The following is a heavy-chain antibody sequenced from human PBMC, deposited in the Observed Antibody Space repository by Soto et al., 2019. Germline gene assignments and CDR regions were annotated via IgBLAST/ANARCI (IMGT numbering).Heavy chain of an antibody. CDR3: AKDSVGDYFFDY. CDR2: ISGSGGST. CDR1: GFTFSSYA. J-gene: IGHJ4*02. V-gene: IGHV3-23*01. D-gene: IGHD4-17*01. Sequence: GGSPRLSCAASGFTFSSYAMSWVRQAPGKGLEWVSAISGSGGSTYYADSVKGRFTISRDNSKNTLYLQMNSLRAEDTAVYYCAKDSVGDYFFDYWGQGTLVTVSS.